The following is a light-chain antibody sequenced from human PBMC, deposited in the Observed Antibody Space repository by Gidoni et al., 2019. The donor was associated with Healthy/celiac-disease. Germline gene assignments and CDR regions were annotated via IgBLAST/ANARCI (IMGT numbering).Light chain of an antibody. Sequence: DNQMTQSPSSLSASVGDRVTTTCRASQSISSYLHWYQQKPGKAPSLLIYAASSLQSGVPSRFSVSGSGTDFTLTISSLQPEDFATYYCQQCYSTLTWTFGQGTKVEIK. CDR3: QQCYSTLTWT. V-gene: IGKV1-39*01. CDR1: QSISSY. J-gene: IGKJ1*01. CDR2: AAS.